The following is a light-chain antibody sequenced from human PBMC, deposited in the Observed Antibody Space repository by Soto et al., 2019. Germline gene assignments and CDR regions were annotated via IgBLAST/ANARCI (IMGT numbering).Light chain of an antibody. V-gene: IGLV2-14*03. CDR1: SSDVGGYNY. CDR2: DVS. CDR3: SSYTSSSTYL. J-gene: IGLJ1*01. Sequence: QSALTQPASVSGATRQSIAISCTGTSSDVGGYNYVSWYQHHPGKAPKLMVYDVSNRPSGVSNRFSGSKSGNTASLTISGLQAEDDADYYCSSYTSSSTYLFGTGTKVTVL.